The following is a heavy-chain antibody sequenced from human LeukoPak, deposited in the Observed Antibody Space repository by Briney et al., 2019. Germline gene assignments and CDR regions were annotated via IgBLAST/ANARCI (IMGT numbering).Heavy chain of an antibody. CDR3: AKAATYYYDSSGYSLGY. J-gene: IGHJ4*02. CDR2: ISWNSGSI. Sequence: GGSLRLSCAASGFTFDDYAMHWVRQAPGKGLEWVSGISWNSGSIGYADSVKGRFTISRDNAKNSLYLQMNSLRAEDTALYYCAKAATYYYDSSGYSLGYWGQGTLVTVSS. V-gene: IGHV3-9*01. D-gene: IGHD3-22*01. CDR1: GFTFDDYA.